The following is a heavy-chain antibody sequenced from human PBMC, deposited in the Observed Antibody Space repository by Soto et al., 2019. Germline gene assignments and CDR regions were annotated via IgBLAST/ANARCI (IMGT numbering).Heavy chain of an antibody. CDR2: INPSGGST. CDR3: ARGGYYDSSGDSGYYGMDV. D-gene: IGHD3-22*01. V-gene: IGHV1-46*01. CDR1: GYTFTSYH. Sequence: ASVKVSCKASGYTFTSYHMHWVRQAPGQGLEWMGIINPSGGSTSYAQKFQGRVTMTRDTSTSTVYMELSSLRSEDTAVYYCARGGYYDSSGDSGYYGMDVWGQGNTVTVSS. J-gene: IGHJ6*02.